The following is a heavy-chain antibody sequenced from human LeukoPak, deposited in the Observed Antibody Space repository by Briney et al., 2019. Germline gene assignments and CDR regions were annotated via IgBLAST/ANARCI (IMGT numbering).Heavy chain of an antibody. D-gene: IGHD6-6*01. V-gene: IGHV3-23*01. CDR2: ISGGGGST. CDR1: GFTFSSYA. J-gene: IGHJ4*02. CDR3: AKGGYSSSSGVFDY. Sequence: GGSLRLSCAASGFTFSSYAMSWVRQAPGKGLEWVSAISGGGGSTYYADSVKGRFTTSRDNSKNTLYLQMNSLRAEDTAVYYCAKGGYSSSSGVFDYWGQGTLVTVSS.